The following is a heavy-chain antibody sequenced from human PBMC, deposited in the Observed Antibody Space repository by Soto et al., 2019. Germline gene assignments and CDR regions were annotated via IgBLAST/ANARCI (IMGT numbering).Heavy chain of an antibody. CDR1: GFTFSSFS. D-gene: IGHD3-22*01. CDR3: ASCTYYSDSSGYYSHPDFDY. CDR2: ITSSSITI. Sequence: PGGSLRLSCAASGFTFSSFSMNWVRQAPGKGLEWLSYITSSSITIYYADSVKGRFTISRDSAKTSLYLQMNSLRAEDTAVYYCASCTYYSDSSGYYSHPDFDYWGQGTLVTVSS. V-gene: IGHV3-48*04. J-gene: IGHJ4*02.